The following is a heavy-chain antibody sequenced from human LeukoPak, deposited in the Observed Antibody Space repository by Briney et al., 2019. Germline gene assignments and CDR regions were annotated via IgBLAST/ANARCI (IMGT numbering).Heavy chain of an antibody. CDR1: GFTFSSYW. CDR3: AKDGKKYGSTWDFDY. J-gene: IGHJ4*02. D-gene: IGHD6-13*01. V-gene: IGHV3-74*01. CDR2: INSDGSST. Sequence: GGSLRLSCAASGFTFSSYWMHWVRQAPGKGLVWVSRINSDGSSTTYADSVKGRFTISRDNAKNTLHLQMNSLRAEDTAVYYCAKDGKKYGSTWDFDYWGQGTLVTVSS.